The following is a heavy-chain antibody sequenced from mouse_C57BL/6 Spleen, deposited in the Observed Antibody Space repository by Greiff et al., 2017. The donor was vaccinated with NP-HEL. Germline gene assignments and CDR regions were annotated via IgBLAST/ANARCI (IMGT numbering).Heavy chain of an antibody. Sequence: QVQLQQPGAELVKPGASVKLSCKASGYTFTSYWMHWVKQRPGRGLEWIGRIDPNSGGTKYNEKFKSKATLTVDKPSSTAYMQLSSLTSEHSAVYYCSRNGAVGCYDGAFFDYWGQGTTLTVSS. CDR2: IDPNSGGT. CDR3: SRNGAVGCYDGAFFDY. D-gene: IGHD2-12*01. J-gene: IGHJ2*01. V-gene: IGHV1-72*01. CDR1: GYTFTSYW.